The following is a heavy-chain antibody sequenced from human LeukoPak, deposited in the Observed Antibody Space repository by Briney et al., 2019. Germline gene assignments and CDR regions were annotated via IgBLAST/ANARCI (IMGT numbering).Heavy chain of an antibody. D-gene: IGHD3-3*01. CDR3: ARDSGYYDFWSGYYPFDY. Sequence: PSETLSLTCAVYGGSFSDYYWSWIRQPPGKGLEWIGEINHSGSTDYNPSLKSRVTISIDKSKNHFSLKLTSVTAADTAVYYCARDSGYYDFWSGYYPFDYWGQGTLVTVSS. V-gene: IGHV4-34*01. CDR2: INHSGST. CDR1: GGSFSDYY. J-gene: IGHJ4*02.